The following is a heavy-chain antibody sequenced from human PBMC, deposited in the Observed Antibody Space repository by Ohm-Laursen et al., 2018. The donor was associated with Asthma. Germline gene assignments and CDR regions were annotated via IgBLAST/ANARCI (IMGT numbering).Heavy chain of an antibody. D-gene: IGHD3-3*01. V-gene: IGHV3-30*03. CDR1: GFTFGRYG. Sequence: RSLRLSCAASGFTFGRYGMHWVRQAPGKGLEWVAVISGDGTNKDYADSVRGRITISRDNSKNTLYLQMNSLRAEDTAVYYCARDVMEWYLPAFDFWGQGTLVTVSS. CDR2: ISGDGTNK. CDR3: ARDVMEWYLPAFDF. J-gene: IGHJ4*02.